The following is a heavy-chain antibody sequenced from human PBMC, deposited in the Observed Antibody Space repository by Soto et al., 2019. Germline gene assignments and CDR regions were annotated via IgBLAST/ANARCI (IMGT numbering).Heavy chain of an antibody. D-gene: IGHD3-22*01. CDR2: IIPIFDTA. V-gene: IGHV1-69*13. CDR1: GGTFSSYA. CDR3: AGHSSGVPGYYYGMDV. J-gene: IGHJ6*02. Sequence: SVKVSCKASGGTFSSYAISWVRQAPGQRLEWMGGIIPIFDTADYAQKFQGRVTITADESTNTAYMELSSLRSEDTAVYYCAGHSSGVPGYYYGMDVWGQGTTVTVSS.